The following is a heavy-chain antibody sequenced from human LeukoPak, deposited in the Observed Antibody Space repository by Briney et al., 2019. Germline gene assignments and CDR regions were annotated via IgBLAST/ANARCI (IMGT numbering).Heavy chain of an antibody. CDR1: GDSLSSSY. J-gene: IGHJ6*03. CDR2: IHTSGST. V-gene: IGHV4-4*07. CDR3: ARLRSGYNYYMDV. Sequence: PSETLSLTCTVSGDSLSSSYWSWIRQPAGQRLEWIGHIHTSGSTHYNPSLKSRLTMSVDTSKNQFSLNLTSVTAADTAVYYCARLRSGYNYYMDVWGEGTTVTISS. D-gene: IGHD2-2*02.